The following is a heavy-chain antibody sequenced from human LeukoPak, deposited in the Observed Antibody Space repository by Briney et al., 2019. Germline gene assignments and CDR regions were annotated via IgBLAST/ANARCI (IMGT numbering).Heavy chain of an antibody. CDR3: AASITMVRGVLDP. V-gene: IGHV1-69*04. CDR1: GGTFSSYA. D-gene: IGHD3-10*01. J-gene: IGHJ5*02. CDR2: IIPILGIA. Sequence: VASVTVSFKASGGTFSSYAISWVRQAPGQGLEWMGRIIPILGIANYAQKFQGRVTITADKSTSTAYMELSSLRSEDTAVYYCAASITMVRGVLDPWGQGTLVTVSS.